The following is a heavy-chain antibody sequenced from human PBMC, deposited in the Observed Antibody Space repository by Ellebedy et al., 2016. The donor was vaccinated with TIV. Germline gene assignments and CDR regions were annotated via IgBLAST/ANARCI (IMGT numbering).Heavy chain of an antibody. Sequence: MPSETLSLTCTVSGGSLTNHFWSRIRQPPGKGLEWTASIYYTGTTNYNPSLKSGVTISVDTSKNQFSLKLSSVTAADTAGYYCASGRWLPLPGSWGQGTLVTVSS. D-gene: IGHD5-24*01. CDR2: IYYTGTT. J-gene: IGHJ5*02. CDR3: ASGRWLPLPGS. CDR1: GGSLTNHF. V-gene: IGHV4-59*11.